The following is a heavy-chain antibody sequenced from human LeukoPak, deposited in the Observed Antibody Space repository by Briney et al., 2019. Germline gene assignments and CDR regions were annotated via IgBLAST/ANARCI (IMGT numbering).Heavy chain of an antibody. Sequence: PSETLSLTCAVYGGSFSGYYWSWIRQPPGKGLEWIGEINHSGSTNYNPSLKSRVTISVDTSKNQFSLKLSSVTAADTAVYYCARGPRKGGWYQPRNGDAFDIWGQGTMVTVSS. J-gene: IGHJ3*02. CDR3: ARGPRKGGWYQPRNGDAFDI. CDR1: GGSFSGYY. CDR2: INHSGST. D-gene: IGHD6-19*01. V-gene: IGHV4-34*01.